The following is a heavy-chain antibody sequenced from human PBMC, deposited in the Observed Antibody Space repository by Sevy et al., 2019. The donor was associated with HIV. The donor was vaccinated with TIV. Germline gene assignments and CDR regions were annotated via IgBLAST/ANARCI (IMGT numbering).Heavy chain of an antibody. CDR3: ARGSPPVKYYDFWSGYETPHTDQSHYFDY. CDR1: GGSFSGYY. J-gene: IGHJ4*02. D-gene: IGHD3-3*01. Sequence: SETLSLTCAVYGGSFSGYYWSWIRQPPGKGLEWIGEINHSGSTNYNPSLKSRVTISVDTSKNQFSLKLSSVTAADTAVYYCARGSPPVKYYDFWSGYETPHTDQSHYFDYWGPGTLVTVSS. CDR2: INHSGST. V-gene: IGHV4-34*01.